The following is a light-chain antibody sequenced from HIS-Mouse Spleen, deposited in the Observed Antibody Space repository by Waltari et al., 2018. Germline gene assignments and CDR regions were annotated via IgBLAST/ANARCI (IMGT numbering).Light chain of an antibody. CDR3: SSYAGSNNLV. J-gene: IGLJ2*01. Sequence: QTALTQPPSASRSPGQLVPISYTGTRSDVGRYNYVSWYQQHPGKAPKLMIYAVSKRPSGVPDRFSGSKSGNTASLTVSGLQAEDEADYYCSSYAGSNNLVFGGGTKLTVL. V-gene: IGLV2-8*01. CDR1: RSDVGRYNY. CDR2: AVS.